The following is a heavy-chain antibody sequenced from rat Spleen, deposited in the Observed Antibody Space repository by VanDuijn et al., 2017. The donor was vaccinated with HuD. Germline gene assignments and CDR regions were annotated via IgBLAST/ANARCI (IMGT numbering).Heavy chain of an antibody. J-gene: IGHJ2*01. Sequence: QVQLKESGPGRVQPSQTLSLTCTVSGFSLTDFHVQWVRQPPGKGLEWKGIMWNDGDTSYDSVPKSRLSSSRDTSKGQVYLNMNSLQTEDTANYYCARVGYSSYGRYVDYWGQGVMVTVSS. CDR2: MWNDGDT. V-gene: IGHV2-32*01. CDR1: GFSLTDFH. CDR3: ARVGYSSYGRYVDY. D-gene: IGHD1-2*01.